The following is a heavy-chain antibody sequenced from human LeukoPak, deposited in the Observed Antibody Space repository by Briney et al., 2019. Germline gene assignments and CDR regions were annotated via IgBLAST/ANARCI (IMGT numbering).Heavy chain of an antibody. Sequence: SETLSPTCTVSGGSISSSSYYWSWIRQPPGKGLEWIGDINHSGSTNYNPSLKSRVTISVDTSKNQFSLRLSSVTAADTAVYYCARPDSQQLAQKDSFDPWGQGTLVTVSS. V-gene: IGHV4-39*07. CDR3: ARPDSQQLAQKDSFDP. D-gene: IGHD6-13*01. CDR1: GGSISSSSYY. CDR2: INHSGST. J-gene: IGHJ5*02.